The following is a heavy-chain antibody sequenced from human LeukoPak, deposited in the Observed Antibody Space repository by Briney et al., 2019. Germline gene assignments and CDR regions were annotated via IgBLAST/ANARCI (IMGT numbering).Heavy chain of an antibody. J-gene: IGHJ4*02. CDR3: ASDFPPSGFGVVIIGHYFDY. Sequence: ASVKVSCKASGYTFTSYGISWVRQAPGQGLEWMGWISAYNGNTNYAQKLQGRVTMTTDTSTSTAYMELRSLRSDDTAVYYCASDFPPSGFGVVIIGHYFDYWGQGTLVTVSS. CDR2: ISAYNGNT. V-gene: IGHV1-18*01. D-gene: IGHD3-3*01. CDR1: GYTFTSYG.